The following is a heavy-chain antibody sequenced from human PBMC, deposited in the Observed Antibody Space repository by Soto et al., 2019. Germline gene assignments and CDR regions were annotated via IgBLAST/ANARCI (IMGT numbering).Heavy chain of an antibody. D-gene: IGHD3-3*02. CDR2: ISSSRHII. CDR1: GFSFSSYS. V-gene: IGHV3-48*01. J-gene: IGHJ5*01. Sequence: EVQLVESGGGLVQPGGSLRLSCAGSGFSFSSYSMTWVRQAPGKGLEWLSFISSSRHIINYADSVRGPFTTSRDNEKRSLYLQMNRLRVDDTAVYYWARELSGAWFVYWGQGTLVTVSS. CDR3: ARELSGAWFVY.